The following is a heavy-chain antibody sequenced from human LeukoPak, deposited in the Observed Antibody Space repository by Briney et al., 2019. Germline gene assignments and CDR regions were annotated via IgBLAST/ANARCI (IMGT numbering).Heavy chain of an antibody. CDR1: GGSISSGTYY. V-gene: IGHV4-61*02. CDR3: ARQVWGRYFDWLPMEIPLRSNYFDY. CDR2: IYSSGST. Sequence: SETLSLTCTVSGGSISSGTYYWSWVRQPAGKGLEWIGRIYSSGSTNYNPSLKSRVTISVDPSKNQFSLKLSSVTAADTAVYYCARQVWGRYFDWLPMEIPLRSNYFDYWGQGTLVTVSS. D-gene: IGHD3-9*01. J-gene: IGHJ4*02.